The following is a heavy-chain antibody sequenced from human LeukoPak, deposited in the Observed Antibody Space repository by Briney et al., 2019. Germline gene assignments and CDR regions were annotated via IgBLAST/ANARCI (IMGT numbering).Heavy chain of an antibody. J-gene: IGHJ4*02. Sequence: PGGSLRLSCAASGFTFSSYGMSWVRQAPGKGLEWVSGINWNGGSTGYADSVKGRFTISRDNAKNSLYLQMSSLRAEDTALYYCARSSGSGWYEVGFDYWGQGTLVTVSS. D-gene: IGHD6-19*01. CDR2: INWNGGST. V-gene: IGHV3-20*04. CDR1: GFTFSSYG. CDR3: ARSSGSGWYEVGFDY.